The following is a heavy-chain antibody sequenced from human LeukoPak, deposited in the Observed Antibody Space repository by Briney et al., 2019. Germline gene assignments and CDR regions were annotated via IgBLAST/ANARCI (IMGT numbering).Heavy chain of an antibody. V-gene: IGHV3-30*02. CDR2: IRYDGSNK. CDR1: GFTFSSYG. D-gene: IGHD4-17*01. Sequence: PGGSLRLSCAASGFTFSSYGMHWVRQAPGKGLEWVAFIRYDGSNKYYADSVKGRFTISRDNSKNTLYLQMNSLRAEDTAVYYCAKDLPYGDYGGLDHWGQGTLVAVSS. J-gene: IGHJ4*02. CDR3: AKDLPYGDYGGLDH.